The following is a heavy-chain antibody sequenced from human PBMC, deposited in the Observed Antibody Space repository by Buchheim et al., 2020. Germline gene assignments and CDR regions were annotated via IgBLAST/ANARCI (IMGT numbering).Heavy chain of an antibody. CDR3: AKVGGPTRYYGMDV. CDR2: ISGSGGST. J-gene: IGHJ6*02. D-gene: IGHD1-1*01. V-gene: IGHV3-23*01. CDR1: GFTFSSYA. Sequence: EVQLLESGGGLVQPGGSLRLSCAASGFTFSSYAMSWVRQAPGKGLEWVSAISGSGGSTYYADSVKVRFTISRANSKNTLSLQMNRLRAEDTAVDYGAKVGGPTRYYGMDVWGQGTT.